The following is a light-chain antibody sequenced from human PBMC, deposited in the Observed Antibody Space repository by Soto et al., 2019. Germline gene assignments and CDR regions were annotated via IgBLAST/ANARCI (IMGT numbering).Light chain of an antibody. CDR3: QQYNNWWT. CDR1: QSVSSS. Sequence: EIVMTQSPATLSVSPGERATLSCRASQSVSSSLAWYQQKPGQAPRLLLYGASTRATGIPARFSGSGSETEFTLTISSLQSEDFAVYYCQQYNNWWTFGQGTKVEIK. CDR2: GAS. J-gene: IGKJ1*01. V-gene: IGKV3-15*01.